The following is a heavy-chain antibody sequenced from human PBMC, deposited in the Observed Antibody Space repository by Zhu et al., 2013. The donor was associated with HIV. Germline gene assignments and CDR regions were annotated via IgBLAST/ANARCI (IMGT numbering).Heavy chain of an antibody. J-gene: IGHJ4*02. CDR1: GFTFSSYE. CDR2: ISSSGSTI. Sequence: EVQLVESGGGLVQPGGSLRLSCAASGFTFSSYEMNWVRQAPGKGLEWVSYISSSGSTIYYADSVKGRFTISRDNAKNSLYLQMNSLRAEDTAVYYCARDTQYYGLFDYWGQGTLVTVSS. CDR3: ARDTQYYGLFDY. D-gene: IGHD4-17*01. V-gene: IGHV3-48*03.